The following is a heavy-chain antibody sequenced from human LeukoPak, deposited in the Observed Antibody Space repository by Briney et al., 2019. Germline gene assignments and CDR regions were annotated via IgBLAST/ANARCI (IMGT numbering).Heavy chain of an antibody. Sequence: PGGSLRLSCAGSGFTFSSYAMSWVRQAPGKGLEWVSGISASGSRSYYVDSVKGRFTFSRDNSKKTLYLQMSSLRAEDTAIYYCAKEVAGSGSPLLDYWGQGTPVTVSS. CDR2: ISASGSRS. CDR3: AKEVAGSGSPLLDY. CDR1: GFTFSSYA. V-gene: IGHV3-23*01. J-gene: IGHJ4*02. D-gene: IGHD3-3*01.